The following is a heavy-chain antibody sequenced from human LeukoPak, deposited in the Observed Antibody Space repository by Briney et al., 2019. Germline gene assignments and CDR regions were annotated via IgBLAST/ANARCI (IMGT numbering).Heavy chain of an antibody. D-gene: IGHD2-15*01. CDR3: ARGGGHHFYY. Sequence: SETLSLTCTVSGGSISRYYWSWIRQPAGKGLEWIGHIYTSSGSTDFNPSLKSRVNISVDTSKSQISLKLSSVTAADTAVYYCARGGGHHFYYWGQGSLVTVSS. J-gene: IGHJ4*02. CDR1: GGSISRYY. V-gene: IGHV4-4*07. CDR2: IYTSSGST.